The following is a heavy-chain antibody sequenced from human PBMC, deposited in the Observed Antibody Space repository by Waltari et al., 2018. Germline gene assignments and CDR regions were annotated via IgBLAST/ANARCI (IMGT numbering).Heavy chain of an antibody. CDR3: AKDAFGNTYLDF. D-gene: IGHD2-2*02. CDR2: IWFDGSDK. Sequence: QVNLVESGGGVVQPGGSLRLSCATSGFTFRNFDMHWVRQAPGKGLEWVALIWFDGSDKFYADSVRGRFTISRDNSARTLYLDMDSLRLDDTAMYYCAKDAFGNTYLDFWGQGTLVTVSS. V-gene: IGHV3-30*02. J-gene: IGHJ4*02. CDR1: GFTFRNFD.